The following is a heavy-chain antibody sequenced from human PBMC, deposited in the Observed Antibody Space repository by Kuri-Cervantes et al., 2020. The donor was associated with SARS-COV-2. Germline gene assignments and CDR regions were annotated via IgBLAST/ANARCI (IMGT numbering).Heavy chain of an antibody. CDR1: GGFISAYY. D-gene: IGHD6-19*01. CDR2: INHSGGNT. CDR3: ARSWAGGFEV. J-gene: IGHJ3*01. V-gene: IGHV4-59*01. Sequence: SQTLSLTCAVSGGFISAYYWSWIRQSPGQGLQWIGYINHSGGNTNYNPSLKSRVTISVDTSKNQVSLKLSSVTAADTAVYYRARSWAGGFEVWGQGRAVTVSS.